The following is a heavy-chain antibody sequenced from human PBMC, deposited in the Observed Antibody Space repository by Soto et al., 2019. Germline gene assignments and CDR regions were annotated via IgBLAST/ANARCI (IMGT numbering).Heavy chain of an antibody. CDR1: GFSFSDHY. D-gene: IGHD4-4*01. CDR3: TRLALPTGFYILEV. CDR2: ARNKAKRYTT. Sequence: EVQLVESGGGLVQPGGSLRLSCAASGFSFSDHYMDWVRQAPGKGLEWVGRARNKAKRYTTEYAASVKGRFTISRDDSKSSLYLQMNSLKTEDPAVYYCTRLALPTGFYILEVWGEGTTVPVSS. V-gene: IGHV3-72*01. J-gene: IGHJ6*04.